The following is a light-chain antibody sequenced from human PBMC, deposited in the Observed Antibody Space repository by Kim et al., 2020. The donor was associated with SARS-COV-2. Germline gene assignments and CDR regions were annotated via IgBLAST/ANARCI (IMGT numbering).Light chain of an antibody. Sequence: APGKTARITCGGKNIGIKSVHWYQQMPGQAPILVIYYDRDRPSGIPERFSGSNSGNTATLTISRVDAGDEADYYCQVWDSSSDHHFFGTGTKVTVL. J-gene: IGLJ1*01. V-gene: IGLV3-21*04. CDR3: QVWDSSSDHHF. CDR2: YDR. CDR1: NIGIKS.